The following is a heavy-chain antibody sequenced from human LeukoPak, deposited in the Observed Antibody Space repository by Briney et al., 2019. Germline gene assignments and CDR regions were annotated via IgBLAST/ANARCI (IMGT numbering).Heavy chain of an antibody. CDR2: IYSGGST. CDR3: AKRAESIVGATNPSYYFDY. Sequence: GGSLRLSCAASGFTFSNYAMNWVRQAPGKGLEWVSVIYSGGSTYYADSVKGRFTISRDNSKNTLYLQMNSLRAEDTAVYYCAKRAESIVGATNPSYYFDYWGQGTLVTVSS. D-gene: IGHD1-26*01. CDR1: GFTFSNYA. J-gene: IGHJ4*02. V-gene: IGHV3-23*03.